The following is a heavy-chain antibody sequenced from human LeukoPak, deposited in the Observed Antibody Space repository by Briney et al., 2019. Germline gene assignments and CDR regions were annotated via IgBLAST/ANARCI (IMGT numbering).Heavy chain of an antibody. CDR1: VGTLIIYI. CDR2: IIPILGIA. V-gene: IGHV1-69*02. CDR3: AIRESSVWYSYFDY. D-gene: IGHD6-19*01. J-gene: IGHJ4*02. Sequence: SVRVSPMASVGTLIIYIIRGVRQAPGQGGEWMGRIIPILGIANYAQKFQGRVTITANKSTSTSYMELSSLGSEDTALYYCAIRESSVWYSYFDYWGQGTLVTVSS.